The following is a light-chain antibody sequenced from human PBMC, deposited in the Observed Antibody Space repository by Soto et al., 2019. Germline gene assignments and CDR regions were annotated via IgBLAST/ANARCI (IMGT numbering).Light chain of an antibody. CDR3: QQYGSSPQIT. V-gene: IGKV3-20*01. CDR2: GAS. J-gene: IGKJ3*01. Sequence: EIVLTQSPGTLSLSPGERATLSCRASQSVSSSYLARYQQKPGQAPRLLIYGASSRATGIPDRFSGSGSGTDFTLTISRLEPEDFAVYYCQQYGSSPQITFGPGTKVDIK. CDR1: QSVSSSY.